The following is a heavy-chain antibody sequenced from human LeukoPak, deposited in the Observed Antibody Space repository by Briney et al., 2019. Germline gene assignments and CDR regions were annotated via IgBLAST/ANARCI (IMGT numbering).Heavy chain of an antibody. Sequence: GGSLRLSCAASGFTFSSYAMSWVRQAPGEGLEWVSAISGSGGSTYYADSVKGRFTISRDNSKNTLYLQMNSLRAEDTAVYYCAKVVRYFDWLRLRNRESYYFDYWGQGTLVTVSS. CDR1: GFTFSSYA. CDR2: ISGSGGST. V-gene: IGHV3-23*01. D-gene: IGHD3-9*01. CDR3: AKVVRYFDWLRLRNRESYYFDY. J-gene: IGHJ4*02.